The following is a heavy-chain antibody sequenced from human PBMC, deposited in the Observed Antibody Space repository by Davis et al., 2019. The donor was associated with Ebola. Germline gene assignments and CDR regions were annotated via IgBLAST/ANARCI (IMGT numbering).Heavy chain of an antibody. J-gene: IGHJ4*02. V-gene: IGHV3-9*01. Sequence: SLKISCAASGFTFDDYAMHWVRQAPGKGLEWVSGISWNSGSIGYADSVKGRFTISRDNSKNTLYLQMNSLRAEDTAVYYCAKDPSDYWGQGTLVTVSS. CDR1: GFTFDDYA. CDR2: ISWNSGSI. CDR3: AKDPSDY.